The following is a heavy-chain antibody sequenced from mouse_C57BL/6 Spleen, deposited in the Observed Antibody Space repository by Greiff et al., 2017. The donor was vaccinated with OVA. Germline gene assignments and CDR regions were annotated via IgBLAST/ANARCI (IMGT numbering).Heavy chain of an antibody. V-gene: IGHV5-9-1*02. Sequence: EVKLVESGEGLVKPGGSLKLSCAASGFTFSSYAMSWVRQTPEKRLEWVAYISSGGDYIYYADTVKGRFTISRDNARNTLYLQMSSLKSEDTAMYYCTSDYGSLNGWYFDVWGTGTTVTVSS. CDR2: ISSGGDYI. J-gene: IGHJ1*03. CDR3: TSDYGSLNGWYFDV. D-gene: IGHD1-1*01. CDR1: GFTFSSYA.